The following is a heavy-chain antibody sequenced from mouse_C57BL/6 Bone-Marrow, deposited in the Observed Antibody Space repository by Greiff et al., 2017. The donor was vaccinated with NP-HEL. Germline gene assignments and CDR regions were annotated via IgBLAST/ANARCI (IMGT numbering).Heavy chain of an antibody. CDR3: AREGELGQDFDY. CDR1: GYTFTSYW. V-gene: IGHV1-69*01. CDR2: IDPSDSYT. D-gene: IGHD4-1*01. Sequence: QVQLQQPGAELVMPGASVKLSCKASGYTFTSYWMHWVKQRPGQGLEWIGEIDPSDSYTNYNQKLKGKSTLTVDKYSSTAYMQLSSLTSEDSAVYYCAREGELGQDFDYWGQGTTLTVSS. J-gene: IGHJ2*01.